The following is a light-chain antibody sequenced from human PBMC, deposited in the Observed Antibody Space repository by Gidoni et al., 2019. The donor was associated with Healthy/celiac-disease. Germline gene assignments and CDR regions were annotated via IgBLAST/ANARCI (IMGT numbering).Light chain of an antibody. CDR1: QSVLYRSNNKSY. V-gene: IGKV4-1*01. Sequence: DRVRTHTPDSLAVSLGERAPINCKSSQSVLYRSNNKSYLSWYQQKPGQPPNLLLYWAPTRESGVPDRFSGSGSGTDFTLTISSLQAEDVAVYYCQQYYSTPLTFGPGTKVDIK. CDR3: QQYYSTPLT. J-gene: IGKJ3*01. CDR2: WAP.